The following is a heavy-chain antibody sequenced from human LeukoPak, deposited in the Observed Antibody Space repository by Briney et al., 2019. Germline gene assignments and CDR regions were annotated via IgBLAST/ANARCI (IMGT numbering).Heavy chain of an antibody. V-gene: IGHV1-18*01. CDR1: GYTFTSYG. CDR2: ISAYNGNT. J-gene: IGHJ3*02. Sequence: ASVKVSCKASGYTFTSYGISWVRQAPGQGLEWMGWISAYNGNTNYAQKLQGRVTMTTDTSTSTAYMELRSLRSDDTAVYYCARGYCSSTSCYRGGAFDIWGQGTMVIVSS. D-gene: IGHD2-2*02. CDR3: ARGYCSSTSCYRGGAFDI.